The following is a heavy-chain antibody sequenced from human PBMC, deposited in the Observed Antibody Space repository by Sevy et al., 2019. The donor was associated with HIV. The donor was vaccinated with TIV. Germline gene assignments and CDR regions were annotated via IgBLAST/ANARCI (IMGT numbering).Heavy chain of an antibody. V-gene: IGHV3-30-3*01. D-gene: IGHD4-17*01. CDR1: GFTFSSYA. CDR2: ISYDGSNK. J-gene: IGHJ6*02. CDR3: ARDWALGYGDYDYYYYYGMDV. Sequence: GGSLRLSCASSGFTFSSYAVHWVRQAPGKGLEWVAVISYDGSNKYYADSVKGRFTISRDNSKNTRYLQMNSLRAEDTAVYYCARDWALGYGDYDYYYYYGMDVWGQGTTVTVSS.